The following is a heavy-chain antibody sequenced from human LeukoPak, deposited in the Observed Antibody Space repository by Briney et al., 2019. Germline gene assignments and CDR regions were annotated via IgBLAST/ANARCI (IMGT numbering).Heavy chain of an antibody. CDR2: INPNSGGT. J-gene: IGHJ4*02. D-gene: IGHD6-13*01. V-gene: IGHV1-2*02. CDR3: ARSPLGYSSSWYFFGY. Sequence: ASVKVSCKAPGYTFTGYYMHWVRQAPGQGLEWMGWINPNSGGTNYAQKFQGRVTMTRDTSISTAYMELSRLRSDDTAVYYCARSPLGYSSSWYFFGYWGQGTLVTVSS. CDR1: GYTFTGYY.